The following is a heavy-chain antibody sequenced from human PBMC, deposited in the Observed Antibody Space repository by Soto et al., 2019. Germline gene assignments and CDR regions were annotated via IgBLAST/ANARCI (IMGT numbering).Heavy chain of an antibody. D-gene: IGHD3-10*01. CDR3: ARLGYYYGSGSVTRPNWFDP. CDR1: GYSFTSYW. Sequence: GESLKISCKGSGYSFTSYWIGWVRQMPGKGLEWMGIIYPGDSDTRYSPSFQGQVTISADKSISTAYLQWSSLKASDTAMYYCARLGYYYGSGSVTRPNWFDPWGQGTLVTVSS. CDR2: IYPGDSDT. V-gene: IGHV5-51*01. J-gene: IGHJ5*02.